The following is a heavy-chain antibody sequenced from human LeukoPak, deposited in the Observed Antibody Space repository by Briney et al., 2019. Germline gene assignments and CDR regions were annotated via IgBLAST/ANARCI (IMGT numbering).Heavy chain of an antibody. J-gene: IGHJ3*02. V-gene: IGHV4-39*01. Sequence: PSETLSLTCTVSGGSISSSSYYWGWIRQPPGKGLEWIGSIYYSGSTYYNPSLKSRVTISVDTSKNQFSLKLSSVTAADTAVYYCASPIPGAFDIWGQGTMVTVSS. CDR1: GGSISSSSYY. CDR3: ASPIPGAFDI. CDR2: IYYSGST. D-gene: IGHD3-10*01.